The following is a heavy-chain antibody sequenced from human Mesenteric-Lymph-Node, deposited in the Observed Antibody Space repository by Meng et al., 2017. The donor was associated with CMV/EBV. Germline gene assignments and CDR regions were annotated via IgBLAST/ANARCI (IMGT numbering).Heavy chain of an antibody. CDR2: ISSSSSYI. Sequence: GESLKISCATSGFTFDKYSMNWVRQAPGKGLEWVSSISSSSSYIYYADSVKGRFTISRDNAKNSLYLQMNSLRAEDTAVYYCARERRGVTIFGVVHYYYGMDVWGQGTTVTVSS. D-gene: IGHD3-3*01. CDR3: ARERRGVTIFGVVHYYYGMDV. CDR1: GFTFDKYS. V-gene: IGHV3-21*01. J-gene: IGHJ6*02.